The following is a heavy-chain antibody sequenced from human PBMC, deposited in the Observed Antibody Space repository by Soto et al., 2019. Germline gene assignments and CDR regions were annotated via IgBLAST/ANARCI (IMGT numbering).Heavy chain of an antibody. V-gene: IGHV3-11*06. Sequence: GRSLRLSGAGSGFTFGDSYMSWIRQAPGKGLEWLSYISPGSRYPAYADSVKGRFTISRDNAKRSLYLQMMRLTAEDTATYYCVRGGGGGLFDPWGQGTMVTVSS. CDR1: GFTFGDSY. D-gene: IGHD2-15*01. CDR2: ISPGSRYP. J-gene: IGHJ5*02. CDR3: VRGGGGGLFDP.